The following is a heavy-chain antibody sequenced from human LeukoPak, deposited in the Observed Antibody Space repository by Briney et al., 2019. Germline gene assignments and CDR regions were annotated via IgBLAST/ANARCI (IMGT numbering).Heavy chain of an antibody. J-gene: IGHJ3*02. CDR1: GFTFSSYG. Sequence: PGGSLRLSCAASGFTFSSYGMHWVRQAPGKGLEWVAFIRYDGSNKYYADSVKGRFTISRDNSKNTLYLQMNSLRAEDTAVYYRAKDRAAPDAFDIWGQGTMVTVSS. CDR3: AKDRAAPDAFDI. CDR2: IRYDGSNK. V-gene: IGHV3-30*02.